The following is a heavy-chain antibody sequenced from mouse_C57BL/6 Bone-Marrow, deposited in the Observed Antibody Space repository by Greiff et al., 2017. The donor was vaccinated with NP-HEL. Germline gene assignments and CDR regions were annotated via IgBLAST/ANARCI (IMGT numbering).Heavy chain of an antibody. CDR2: IYPGDGDT. CDR3: ARWGDGFAY. CDR1: GYAFSSSW. J-gene: IGHJ3*01. Sequence: VKLLESGPELVKPGASVKISCKASGYAFSSSWMNGVKQRPGKGLERIGRIYPGDGDTNYNGKFKGKASLTADKSSSTAYMQLSSLTSEDSAVYFCARWGDGFAYWGQGALVTVSA. V-gene: IGHV1-82*01. D-gene: IGHD3-3*01.